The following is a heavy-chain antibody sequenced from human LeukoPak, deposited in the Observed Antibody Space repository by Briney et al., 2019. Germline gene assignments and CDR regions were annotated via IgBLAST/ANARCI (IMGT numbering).Heavy chain of an antibody. Sequence: PGGSLRLSCAASGFTFSSYEMNWLRQAPGKGLEGVSYISSSGSTIYYADSVKGRFTISRDNAKNSLYLQMNSLRAEDTAVYYCANSGLNRFEYWGQGALVTVPS. CDR1: GFTFSSYE. J-gene: IGHJ4*02. CDR2: ISSSGSTI. V-gene: IGHV3-48*03. CDR3: ANSGLNRFEY. D-gene: IGHD2-15*01.